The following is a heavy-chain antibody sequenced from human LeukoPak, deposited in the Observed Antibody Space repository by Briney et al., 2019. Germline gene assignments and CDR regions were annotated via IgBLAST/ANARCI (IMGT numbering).Heavy chain of an antibody. CDR2: IIPILGIA. Sequence: SVKVSCKASGGTFSSYAISWVRQAPGQGLEWMGRIIPILGIANYARKFQGRVTITADKSTSTAYMELSSLRSEDTAVYYCARAGQIAADFDYWGQGTLVTVSS. CDR1: GGTFSSYA. J-gene: IGHJ4*02. CDR3: ARAGQIAADFDY. V-gene: IGHV1-69*04. D-gene: IGHD6-13*01.